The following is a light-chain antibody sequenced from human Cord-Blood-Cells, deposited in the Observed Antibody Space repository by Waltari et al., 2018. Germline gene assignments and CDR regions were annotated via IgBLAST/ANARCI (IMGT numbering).Light chain of an antibody. J-gene: IGLJ3*02. CDR2: DVS. CDR3: CSYAGSYTWV. V-gene: IGLV2-11*01. Sequence: QSALPHPPSLSGSPGQPVTISSTGTSSDVGGYNYVSWYQQHPGKAPKLMIYDVSKRPSGVPDRFSGSKSGNTASLTISGLQAEDEADYYCCSYAGSYTWVFGGGTKLTVL. CDR1: SSDVGGYNY.